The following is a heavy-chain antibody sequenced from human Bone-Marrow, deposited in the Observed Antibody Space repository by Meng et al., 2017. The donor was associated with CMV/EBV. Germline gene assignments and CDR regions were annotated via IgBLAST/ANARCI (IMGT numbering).Heavy chain of an antibody. D-gene: IGHD3-3*01. CDR3: ARVPGRFFYDFWSGYQYNWYGP. Sequence: GGSLRLSCAASGFTVSSNYMSWVCQAPGKGLEWVSVIYSGGSTYYADSVKGRFTISRDNSKNTLYLQMNSLRAEDTAVYYCARVPGRFFYDFWSGYQYNWYGPWGQRTLVAASS. CDR1: GFTVSSNY. CDR2: IYSGGST. V-gene: IGHV3-53*05. J-gene: IGHJ5*02.